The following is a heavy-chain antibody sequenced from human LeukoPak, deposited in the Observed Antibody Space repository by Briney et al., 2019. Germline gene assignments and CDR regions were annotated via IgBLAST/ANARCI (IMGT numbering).Heavy chain of an antibody. J-gene: IGHJ4*02. V-gene: IGHV4-59*01. CDR1: GGSISSYY. D-gene: IGHD3-10*01. Sequence: SETLSLTCTVSGGSISSYYWSWIRQPPGKGLEWIGHIYYSGSTNYDPSLKSRVTISVDTSKNQFSLKLSSVTAADTAVYYCARERFGVSDYWGQGTLVTVSS. CDR2: IYYSGST. CDR3: ARERFGVSDY.